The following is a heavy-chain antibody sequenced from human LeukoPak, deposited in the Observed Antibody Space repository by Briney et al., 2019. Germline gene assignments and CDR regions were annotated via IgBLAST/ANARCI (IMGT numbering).Heavy chain of an antibody. CDR1: GFTFSSYS. Sequence: PGGSLRLSCAASGFTFSSYSMNWVRQAPGKGLEWVSSISSSSSYIYYADSVKGRFTISRDNAKNSLYLQMKSLRAADTAVYYCATTRGYRYGSYYWGEGTLVTLSS. CDR3: ATTRGYRYGSYY. D-gene: IGHD5-18*01. V-gene: IGHV3-21*01. J-gene: IGHJ4*02. CDR2: ISSSSSYI.